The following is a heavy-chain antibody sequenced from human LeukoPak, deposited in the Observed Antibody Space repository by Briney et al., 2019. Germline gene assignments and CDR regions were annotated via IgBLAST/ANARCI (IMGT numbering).Heavy chain of an antibody. CDR2: IKQDGSEK. D-gene: IGHD2/OR15-2a*01. J-gene: IGHJ4*02. V-gene: IGHV3-7*03. CDR3: ARSGLSRFGF. Sequence: GGSLKLSCAGSVLTFSSYWMSWVGQARWRGLEGVGDIKQDGSEKYYVDSVKGRFTIPRDNSRNPLYLQMNRLRAEDPAVYYCARSGLSRFGFWGQGPLVSVSS. CDR1: VLTFSSYW.